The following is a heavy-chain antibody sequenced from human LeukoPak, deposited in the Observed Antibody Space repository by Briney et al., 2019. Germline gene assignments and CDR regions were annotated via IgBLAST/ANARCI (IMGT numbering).Heavy chain of an antibody. D-gene: IGHD2-2*01. V-gene: IGHV4-38-2*01. CDR2: IYHSRST. CDR1: GYSISSGYY. Sequence: SDTLSPTCAVSGYSISSGYYWGWIRQPPGKGLEWIGTIYHSRSTYYNPSLKNRVTIAVDTSKNQFSLKLSSVTAADTAVYYCAGGYCSSTSCYPFDYWGQGTLVTVSS. J-gene: IGHJ4*02. CDR3: AGGYCSSTSCYPFDY.